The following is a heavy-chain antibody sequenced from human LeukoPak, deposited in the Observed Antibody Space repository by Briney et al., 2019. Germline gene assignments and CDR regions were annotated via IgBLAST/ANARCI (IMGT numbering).Heavy chain of an antibody. CDR1: GFTFSSYG. J-gene: IGHJ4*02. D-gene: IGHD5-18*01. CDR3: ARSGYRNVYGARLKYYFDY. Sequence: GGSLRLSCAASGFTFSSYGMHWVRQAPGKGLEWVAVISYDGSNKYYADSVKGRFTISRDNSKNTLYLQMNSLRAEDTAVYYCARSGYRNVYGARLKYYFDYWGQGTLVTVSS. V-gene: IGHV3-30*03. CDR2: ISYDGSNK.